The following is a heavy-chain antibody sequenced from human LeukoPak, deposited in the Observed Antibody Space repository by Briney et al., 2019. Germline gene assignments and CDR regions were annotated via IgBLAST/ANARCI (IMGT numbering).Heavy chain of an antibody. CDR3: ARHYYGSGSYYPY. J-gene: IGHJ4*02. V-gene: IGHV4-59*08. CDR1: GGSISSYY. CDR2: IYYSGST. Sequence: SETLSLTCTVSGGSISSYYWSWIRQPPGKGLEWIGYIYYSGSTNYNPSLKSRVTTSVDTSKNQFSLKLSSVTAADTAVYYCARHYYGSGSYYPYWGQGTLVTVSS. D-gene: IGHD3-10*01.